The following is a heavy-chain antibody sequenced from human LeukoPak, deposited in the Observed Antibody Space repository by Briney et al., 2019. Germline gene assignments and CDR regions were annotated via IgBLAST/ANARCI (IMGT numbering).Heavy chain of an antibody. CDR3: ARSHRQEHNTVFGIVISNWLDP. Sequence: PSETLSLTCSVSVDSISNSYWSWIRQSPGKGLEWIASMSYSQSANYNPSLKSRVTTSLDTSKNHFSLRLTSVTAADTAIYYCARSHRQEHNTVFGIVISNWLDPWGQGTQVAVSS. V-gene: IGHV4-59*01. CDR2: MSYSQSA. D-gene: IGHD3-3*01. CDR1: VDSISNSY. J-gene: IGHJ5*02.